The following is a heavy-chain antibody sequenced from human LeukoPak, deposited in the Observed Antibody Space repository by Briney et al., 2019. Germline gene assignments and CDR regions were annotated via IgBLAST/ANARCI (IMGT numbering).Heavy chain of an antibody. J-gene: IGHJ4*02. CDR2: IYTSGST. CDR3: ARLADYGGNSYYFDY. D-gene: IGHD4-23*01. V-gene: IGHV4-4*09. CDR1: GGSISSYY. Sequence: SETLSLTCTVSGGSISSYYWSWIRQPPGKGLEWIGYIYTSGSTNYNPSLKSRVTISVDTSKNQFSLKLSSVTAADTAVYYCARLADYGGNSYYFDYWGQGTLSPSPQ.